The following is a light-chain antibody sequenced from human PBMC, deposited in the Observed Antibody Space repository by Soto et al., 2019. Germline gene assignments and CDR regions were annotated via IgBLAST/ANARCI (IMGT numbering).Light chain of an antibody. V-gene: IGKV1-5*01. CDR1: EDIDTS. J-gene: IGKJ1*01. Sequence: DIQMTQSPSTLSVSLGDRITITCRASEDIDTSLAWFQQRPGKAPKVVIAGASGLMNGVPSTFSGSGSGTEFALTISSVQPDDFATYFCQHYDTFSWTFGQGTKVDIK. CDR2: GAS. CDR3: QHYDTFSWT.